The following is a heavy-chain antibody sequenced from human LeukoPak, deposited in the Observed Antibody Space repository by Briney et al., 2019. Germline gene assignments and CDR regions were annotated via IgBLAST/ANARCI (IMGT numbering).Heavy chain of an antibody. CDR3: VRDRLLWF. D-gene: IGHD3-10*01. Sequence: PGGSLRLSCAAAGFSFSSYSMNWVRQAPGKGLEWVSYISTGSTTIYYADSVKGRFTISRDNAKNSLFLQVDSLRDEDTAVYYCVRDRLLWFWGQGTLVTVSS. V-gene: IGHV3-48*02. J-gene: IGHJ4*02. CDR1: GFSFSSYS. CDR2: ISTGSTTI.